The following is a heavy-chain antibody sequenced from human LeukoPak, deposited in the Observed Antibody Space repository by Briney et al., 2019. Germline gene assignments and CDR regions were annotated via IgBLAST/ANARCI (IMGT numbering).Heavy chain of an antibody. CDR2: IYYSGST. CDR3: ARAREERGYTAMVTVHDY. Sequence: SETLSLTCTVSGGSISSGGYYWRWIRQPPGKGLEWIGSIYYSGSTYYNPSLKSRVTISVDTSKNQFSLKLSSVTAADTAVYYCARAREERGYTAMVTVHDYWGQGTLVTVSS. J-gene: IGHJ4*02. V-gene: IGHV4-39*07. CDR1: GGSISSGGYY. D-gene: IGHD5-18*01.